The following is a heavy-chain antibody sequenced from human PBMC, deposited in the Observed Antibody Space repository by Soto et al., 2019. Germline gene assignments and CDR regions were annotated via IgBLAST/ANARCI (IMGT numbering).Heavy chain of an antibody. V-gene: IGHV4-30-4*01. CDR2: IFDSGSP. Sequence: QVQLQESGPGLVKPSQTLSLTCTVSGGSISGGVYYWRWIGQPPGKALGWIGYIFDSGSPYNNPSLKRRVPISVGTSNNQCSLRLSSVTAADTAVYYCAREIIPLTTDWYFDLWGRGTLVTVSS. CDR3: AREIIPLTTDWYFDL. D-gene: IGHD4-17*01. J-gene: IGHJ2*01. CDR1: GGSISGGVYY.